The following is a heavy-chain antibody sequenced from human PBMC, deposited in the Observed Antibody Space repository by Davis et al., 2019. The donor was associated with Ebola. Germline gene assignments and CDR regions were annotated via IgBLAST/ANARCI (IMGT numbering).Heavy chain of an antibody. V-gene: IGHV1-69*04. CDR1: GGTFSSYA. D-gene: IGHD2-21*02. Sequence: SVKVSCKASGGTFSSYAISWVRQAPGQGLEWMGRIIPILGIANYAQKFQGRVTITADKSTSTAYMELSSLRSEDTAVYYCARDGDLGHIVVVTAIPPLDYWGQGTLVTVSS. CDR3: ARDGDLGHIVVVTAIPPLDY. J-gene: IGHJ4*02. CDR2: IIPILGIA.